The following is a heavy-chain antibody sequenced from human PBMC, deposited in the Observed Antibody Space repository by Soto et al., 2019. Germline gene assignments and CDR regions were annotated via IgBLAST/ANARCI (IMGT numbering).Heavy chain of an antibody. J-gene: IGHJ4*02. CDR2: IWYDGSNK. D-gene: IGHD6-6*01. Sequence: HPGGSLRLSCAASGFTFSSYGMHWVRQAPGKGLEWVAVIWYDGSNKYYADSVKGRFTISRDNSKDTLYLQMNSLRAEDTAVYYCAKEPYSSSSYFDYWGQGTLVTV. CDR3: AKEPYSSSSYFDY. V-gene: IGHV3-33*06. CDR1: GFTFSSYG.